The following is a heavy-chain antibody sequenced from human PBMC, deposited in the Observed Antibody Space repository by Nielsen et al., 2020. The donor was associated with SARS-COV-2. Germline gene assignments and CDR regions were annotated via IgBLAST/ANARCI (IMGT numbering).Heavy chain of an antibody. CDR2: ISWNSGSI. D-gene: IGHD3-3*01. Sequence: GGSLRLSCAASGFTFDDYDMPWVRQAPGKGLEWVSGISWNSGSIGYADSVKGRFTISRDNAKNSLYLQMNSLRAEDTALYYCAKDLTGYYDFWSGPHCYWGQGTLVTVSS. V-gene: IGHV3-9*01. J-gene: IGHJ4*02. CDR3: AKDLTGYYDFWSGPHCY. CDR1: GFTFDDYD.